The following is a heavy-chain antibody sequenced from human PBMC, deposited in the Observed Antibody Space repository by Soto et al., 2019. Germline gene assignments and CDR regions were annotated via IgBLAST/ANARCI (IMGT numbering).Heavy chain of an antibody. CDR2: ITSGGDT. D-gene: IGHD6-19*01. J-gene: IGHJ4*02. CDR3: AKTDKFNTQSSGWANRFDS. Sequence: VQLLESGGGLVQPGGSLRLFCAASGFTFSNYAMTWVRQAPGKGLEWVSTITSGGDTYFGDTVKGRFTISRDISKSTLYLQMDSLRAEDTAVYYCAKTDKFNTQSSGWANRFDSWGQGTLVTVSS. V-gene: IGHV3-23*01. CDR1: GFTFSNYA.